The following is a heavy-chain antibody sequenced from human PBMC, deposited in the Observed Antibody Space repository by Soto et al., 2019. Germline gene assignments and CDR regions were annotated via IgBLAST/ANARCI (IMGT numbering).Heavy chain of an antibody. CDR3: ARDRSGSLYYYYGMGV. V-gene: IGHV3-30-3*01. J-gene: IGHJ6*02. Sequence: PGGSLRLSCAASGFNFSSYAMHWVRQAPGKGLEWVAVISYDGSNKYYADSVKGRFTISRDNSKNTLYLQMNSLRAEDTAVYYCARDRSGSLYYYYGMGVWGQGTTVTVSS. CDR1: GFNFSSYA. CDR2: ISYDGSNK. D-gene: IGHD1-26*01.